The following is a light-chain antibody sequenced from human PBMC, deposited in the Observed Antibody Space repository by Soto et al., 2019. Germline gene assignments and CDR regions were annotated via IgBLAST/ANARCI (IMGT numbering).Light chain of an antibody. V-gene: IGLV2-14*03. Sequence: QSVLTQPASVSGSPGQSITISCTGTSSDVGGYDHVSWYQQHPGKAPKLIIYDVTVRPSGISPRFSGSKSDNTASLAVSGLQPEDEADYYCSSYTNKDTLLFGGGTKVTVL. CDR1: SSDVGGYDH. J-gene: IGLJ3*02. CDR2: DVT. CDR3: SSYTNKDTLL.